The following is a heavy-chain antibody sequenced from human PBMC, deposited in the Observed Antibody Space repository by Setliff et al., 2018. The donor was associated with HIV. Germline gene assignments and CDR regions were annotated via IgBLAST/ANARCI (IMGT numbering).Heavy chain of an antibody. CDR1: GGSISSYY. CDR2: IYTSGST. CDR3: ARVKYYYDSSGYHSAYFDY. D-gene: IGHD3-22*01. V-gene: IGHV4-4*08. J-gene: IGHJ4*02. Sequence: SETLSLTCTVSGGSISSYYWSWIRQPPGKGLEWLGYIYTSGSTNYNPSLKSRVTIPVDTSKTQFSLKLSSVTAADTAVYYCARVKYYYDSSGYHSAYFDYWGQGTLVTVSS.